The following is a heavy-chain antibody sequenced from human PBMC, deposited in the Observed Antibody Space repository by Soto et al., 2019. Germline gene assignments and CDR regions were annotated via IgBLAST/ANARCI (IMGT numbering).Heavy chain of an antibody. J-gene: IGHJ6*01. Sequence: ASVKVSCKASGYTFTSDYIHWVRQAPGQGLEWMGIINPNGGGTTSSQKFPGRIILTGDTSTSTVYMELSSLRSEDTAVYYCAGSPPGDYHDYAMDVSGQGTTVTVSS. CDR2: INPNGGGT. V-gene: IGHV1-46*01. CDR1: GYTFTSDY. D-gene: IGHD3-16*01. CDR3: AGSPPGDYHDYAMDV.